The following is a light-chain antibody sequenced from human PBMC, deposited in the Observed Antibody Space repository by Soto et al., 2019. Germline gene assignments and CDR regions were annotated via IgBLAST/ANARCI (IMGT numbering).Light chain of an antibody. V-gene: IGLV1-44*01. CDR1: TSNIGENT. Sequence: QSVLTQPPSVSGTLGQGVTISCSGSTSNIGENTVGWFQQLPGTAPNVLIYVNDKRPSGVPDRFSGSKSGTSAYLAISGLQSEDEADYYCAAWDGSLSGHVFGAGTKVTVL. CDR2: VND. J-gene: IGLJ1*01. CDR3: AAWDGSLSGHV.